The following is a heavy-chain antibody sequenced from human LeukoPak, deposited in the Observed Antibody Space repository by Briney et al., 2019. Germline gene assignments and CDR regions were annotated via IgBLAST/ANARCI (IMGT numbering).Heavy chain of an antibody. CDR3: ARGSRFGVVERDAFDI. CDR1: GFTFSSYG. D-gene: IGHD3-3*01. Sequence: GGSLRLSCAASGFTFSSYGMSWVRQAPGKGLEWVSSISISSNYIYYTDSVKGRFTISRDNAKNSLYLQMNSLRAEDTAVYYCARGSRFGVVERDAFDIWGQGTMVTVSS. J-gene: IGHJ3*02. CDR2: ISISSNYI. V-gene: IGHV3-21*01.